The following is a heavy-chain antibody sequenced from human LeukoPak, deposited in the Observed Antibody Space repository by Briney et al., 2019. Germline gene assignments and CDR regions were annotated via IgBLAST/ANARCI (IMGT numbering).Heavy chain of an antibody. CDR1: GGSISSGGYH. Sequence: SQTLSLTCTVSGGSISSGGYHWSWIRQHPGKGLEWIGYIYYSGSTYYNPSLESRVTISVDTSENQFSLKLYSVTAADTAVYFCARGGSPAGYNWFDPWGQGTLVTVSS. CDR2: IYYSGST. D-gene: IGHD2-2*01. V-gene: IGHV4-31*03. CDR3: ARGGSPAGYNWFDP. J-gene: IGHJ5*02.